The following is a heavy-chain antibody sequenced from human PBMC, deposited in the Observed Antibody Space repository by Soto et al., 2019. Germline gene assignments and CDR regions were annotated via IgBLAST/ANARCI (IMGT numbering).Heavy chain of an antibody. V-gene: IGHV1-8*01. CDR3: AREHSSSWRFDY. CDR2: MNPNSGNT. Sequence: ASVKVSCKASGYTFSSYDINWVRQATGQGLEWMGWMNPNSGNTDYAQKFQGRVTMTRNTSISTAYMELSSLRSEDTAVYYCAREHSSSWRFDYWGQGTLVTVS. CDR1: GYTFSSYD. D-gene: IGHD6-13*01. J-gene: IGHJ4*02.